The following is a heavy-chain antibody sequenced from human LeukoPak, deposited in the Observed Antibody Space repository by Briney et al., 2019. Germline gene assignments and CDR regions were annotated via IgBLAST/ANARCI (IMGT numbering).Heavy chain of an antibody. J-gene: IGHJ6*02. V-gene: IGHV4-59*01. Sequence: PSETLSLTCTVPGGSISRYYWSWIRQSPGKGLEWLGYIYYSGTTNYNPSLKSRVTISVDTSKNQFSLKLSSVTAADTAVYYCAREDPQTTVPEGMDVWGQGTTVTVSS. CDR2: IYYSGTT. D-gene: IGHD4-17*01. CDR1: GGSISRYY. CDR3: AREDPQTTVPEGMDV.